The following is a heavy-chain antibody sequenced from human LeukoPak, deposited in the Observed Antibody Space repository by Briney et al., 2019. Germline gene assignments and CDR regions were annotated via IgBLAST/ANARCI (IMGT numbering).Heavy chain of an antibody. Sequence: GGSLRLSCAASGFTFSSYSMNWVRQAPGKGLEWVSSISSSSSYIYYADSVKGRFTISRDNSKNTLYLQMNSLRAEDTAVYYCAKSGQWLPQDYFDYWGQGTLVTVSS. V-gene: IGHV3-21*04. CDR1: GFTFSSYS. CDR2: ISSSSSYI. CDR3: AKSGQWLPQDYFDY. J-gene: IGHJ4*02. D-gene: IGHD6-19*01.